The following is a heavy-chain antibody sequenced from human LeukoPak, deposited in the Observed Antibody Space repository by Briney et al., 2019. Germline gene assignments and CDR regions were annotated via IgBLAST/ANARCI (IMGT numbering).Heavy chain of an antibody. CDR2: ISGSADST. CDR3: AKNRFLLQGSMNV. J-gene: IGHJ6*02. CDR1: GFAFSNYA. Sequence: GGSLRLSCAASGFAFSNYAMTWVRQAPGKGLEWVSTISGSADSTFYADSVKGRFTISRDNSKNTLYLQINSLRAEDTAVYYCAKNRFLLQGSMNVWGQGTTVTVSS. D-gene: IGHD2/OR15-2a*01. V-gene: IGHV3-23*01.